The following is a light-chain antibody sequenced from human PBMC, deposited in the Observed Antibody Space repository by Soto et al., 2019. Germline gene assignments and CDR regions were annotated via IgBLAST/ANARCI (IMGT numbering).Light chain of an antibody. CDR1: QSVSSNY. CDR3: QQYGSSPWT. J-gene: IGKJ1*01. V-gene: IGKV3-20*01. CDR2: GAS. Sequence: EIVLTQSPGTLSLSPGERATLSCRASQSVSSNYLAWYQQKPGQAPRPLIYGASSRATGIPDRFSGSGPGTDFTLTISRLESEDFAVYYCQQYGSSPWTFGQGTKVEIK.